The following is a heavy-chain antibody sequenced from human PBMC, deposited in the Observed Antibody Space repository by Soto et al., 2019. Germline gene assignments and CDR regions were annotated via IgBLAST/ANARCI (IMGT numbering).Heavy chain of an antibody. CDR2: IYPGDSDT. Sequence: GESLKISCKGSGYSFTSYWIGWVRQMPGKGLEWMGIIYPGDSDTRYSPSFQGQVTIPADKSISTAYLQWSSLKASDTAMYYCARGNVWDTAMPTSIYYYYGMDVWGQGTT. CDR1: GYSFTSYW. J-gene: IGHJ6*02. V-gene: IGHV5-51*01. CDR3: ARGNVWDTAMPTSIYYYYGMDV. D-gene: IGHD5-18*01.